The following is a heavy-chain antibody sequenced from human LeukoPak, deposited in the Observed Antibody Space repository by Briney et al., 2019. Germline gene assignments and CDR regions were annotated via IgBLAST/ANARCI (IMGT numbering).Heavy chain of an antibody. CDR2: ISYSGGT. D-gene: IGHD3-16*01. Sequence: PSETLSLTCTVSGDSISTYQWSWIRQPPGKGLEWIGYISYSGGTMYNPSLRSRVTISIDTSKNQFSLKLSSVTAADTAVYYCARVGRGDHTWGSYSFDYWGQGARVSVSS. CDR1: GDSISTYQ. V-gene: IGHV4-59*01. J-gene: IGHJ4*02. CDR3: ARVGRGDHTWGSYSFDY.